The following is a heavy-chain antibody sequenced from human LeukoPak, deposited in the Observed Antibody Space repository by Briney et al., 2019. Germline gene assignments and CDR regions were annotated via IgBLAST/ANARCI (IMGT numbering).Heavy chain of an antibody. CDR3: ARVKCGGDCYTFDY. V-gene: IGHV1-2*02. Sequence: ASVKVSCKASRYTFTGYYMHWVRQAPGQGLEWMGWINPNSGGTNYAQKFQGRVTMTRDTSISTAYMELSRLRSDDTAVYYCARVKCGGDCYTFDYWGQGTLVTVSS. J-gene: IGHJ4*02. CDR1: RYTFTGYY. D-gene: IGHD2-21*02. CDR2: INPNSGGT.